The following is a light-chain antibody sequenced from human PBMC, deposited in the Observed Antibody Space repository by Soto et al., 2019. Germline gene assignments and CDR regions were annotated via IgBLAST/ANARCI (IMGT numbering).Light chain of an antibody. CDR2: DAS. CDR3: QQRSNWIT. V-gene: IGKV3-11*01. Sequence: IVMTQSPATLSFSPVETATFFPRASQSVSRYLAWYQQKPGQAPRLLIYDASHRATGIPARISGSGSGTDFTLTISSLEPEDFAVYYCQQRSNWITFGQGTRLEIK. J-gene: IGKJ5*01. CDR1: QSVSRY.